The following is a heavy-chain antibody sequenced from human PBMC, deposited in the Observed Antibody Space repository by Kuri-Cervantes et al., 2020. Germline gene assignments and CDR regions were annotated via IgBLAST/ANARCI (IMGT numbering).Heavy chain of an antibody. CDR1: GGSISSSSYY. CDR2: IYYSGST. D-gene: IGHD5-18*01. V-gene: IGHV4-39*01. CDR3: ARLSSSYGGYYYYGMDV. Sequence: SETLSLTCTVSGGSISSSSYYWGWIRQPPGKGLEWIGSIYYSGSTYYNPSLKSRVTISVDTSKNQFSLKLSSVTAADTAVYYCARLSSSYGGYYYYGMDVWGQGTTVTVSS. J-gene: IGHJ6*02.